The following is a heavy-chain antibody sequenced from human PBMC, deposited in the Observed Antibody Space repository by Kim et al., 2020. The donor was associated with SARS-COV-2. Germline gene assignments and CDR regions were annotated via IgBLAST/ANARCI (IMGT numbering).Heavy chain of an antibody. CDR3: ARHEGAVAGHFDY. D-gene: IGHD6-19*01. V-gene: IGHV5-10-1*01. Sequence: YSPSFQGHVTISADKSISTAYLQWSSLKASDTAMYYCARHEGAVAGHFDYWGQGTLVTVSS. J-gene: IGHJ4*02.